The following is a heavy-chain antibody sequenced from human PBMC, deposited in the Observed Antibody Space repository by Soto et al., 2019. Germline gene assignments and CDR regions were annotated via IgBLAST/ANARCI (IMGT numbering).Heavy chain of an antibody. J-gene: IGHJ6*02. CDR3: ARASIVVVVAAGTTHYYGMDV. CDR2: ISSSSYI. Sequence: PGGSLRLSCAASGFTFSSYSMNWVRQAPGKGLEWVSSISSSSYIYYADSVKGRFTISRDNAKNSLYLQMNSLRAEDTAVYYCARASIVVVVAAGTTHYYGMDVWGQGTTVTVSS. V-gene: IGHV3-21*01. D-gene: IGHD2-15*01. CDR1: GFTFSSYS.